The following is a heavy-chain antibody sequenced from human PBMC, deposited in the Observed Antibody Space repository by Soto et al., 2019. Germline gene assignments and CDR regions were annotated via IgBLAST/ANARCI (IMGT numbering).Heavy chain of an antibody. J-gene: IGHJ4*02. D-gene: IGHD4-17*01. V-gene: IGHV3-66*01. CDR3: AREEHTGSADNPDYGDLGEFHFDD. CDR2: IYSGGST. Sequence: PGGSLRLSCAASGFTVSSNYMRWVRQAPGKGLEWVSVIYSGGSTYYADSVKGRFTISRDNSKNTLYLQMDSLRAEDTAVYYCAREEHTGSADNPDYGDLGEFHFDDWGQGTLVTVSS. CDR1: GFTVSSNY.